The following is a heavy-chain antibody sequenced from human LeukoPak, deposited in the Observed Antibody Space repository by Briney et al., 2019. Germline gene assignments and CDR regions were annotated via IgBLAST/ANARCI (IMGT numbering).Heavy chain of an antibody. CDR3: ARDRRYYDSSGYYFHWYFDL. D-gene: IGHD3-22*01. J-gene: IGHJ2*01. CDR1: GFTVSSNY. V-gene: IGHV3-53*01. CDR2: IYSGFST. Sequence: GGSLRLSCAASGFTVSSNYMSWVRQAPGKGLEWVSVIYSGFSTYYADSVKGRFTISRDNSKNTLYLQMNSLRAEDTALYYCARDRRYYDSSGYYFHWYFDLWGRGTLVTVSS.